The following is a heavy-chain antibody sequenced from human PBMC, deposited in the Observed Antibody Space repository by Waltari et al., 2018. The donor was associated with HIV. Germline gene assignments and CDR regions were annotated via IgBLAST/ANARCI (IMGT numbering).Heavy chain of an antibody. CDR3: ASRYYDSSEDY. J-gene: IGHJ4*02. CDR1: GLTFSSYW. D-gene: IGHD3-22*01. Sequence: EVQLVECGGGLVQPGGSLRRSCAASGLTFSSYWMSWVRQAPGKGLEWVANIKQDGSEKYYVDSVKGRFTISRDNAKNSLYLQMNSLRAEDTAVYYCASRYYDSSEDYWGQGTLVTVSS. CDR2: IKQDGSEK. V-gene: IGHV3-7*01.